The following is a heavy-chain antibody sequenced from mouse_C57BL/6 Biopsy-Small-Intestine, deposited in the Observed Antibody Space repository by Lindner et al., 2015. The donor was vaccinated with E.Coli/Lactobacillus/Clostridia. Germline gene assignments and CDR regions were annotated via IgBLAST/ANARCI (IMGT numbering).Heavy chain of an antibody. CDR2: INTNTGNS. V-gene: IGHV9-3*02. CDR1: GYTFTTYT. Sequence: VKVSCKASGYTFTTYTINWVRQAPGQGLEWMGWINTNTGNSDYAQGFTGRLDFSLDTSVSTAYLHVSSLKAEDTAVYFCAREGLGRNGMDVWGQGTTVTVSS. CDR3: AREGLGRNGMDV. D-gene: IGHD1-1*01. J-gene: IGHJ1*01.